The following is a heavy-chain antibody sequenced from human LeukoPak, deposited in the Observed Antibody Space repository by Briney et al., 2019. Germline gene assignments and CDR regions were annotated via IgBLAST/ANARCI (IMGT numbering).Heavy chain of an antibody. Sequence: GGSLRLSCAASGFTFSNAWMSWVRQTPGKGLEWVGRIKSDGGTTDYAAPVKGRFSISRDDSKSIAYLQMNSLKTEDTAVYYCTRVGPDSSGWFTSEVLDYWGQGTLVTVSS. CDR3: TRVGPDSSGWFTSEVLDY. CDR1: GFTFSNAW. CDR2: IKSDGGTT. V-gene: IGHV3-15*01. J-gene: IGHJ4*02. D-gene: IGHD6-19*01.